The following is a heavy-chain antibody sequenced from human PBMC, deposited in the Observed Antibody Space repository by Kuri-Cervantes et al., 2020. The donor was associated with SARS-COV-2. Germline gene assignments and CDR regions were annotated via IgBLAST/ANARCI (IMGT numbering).Heavy chain of an antibody. CDR2: IIPIFGST. D-gene: IGHD3-22*01. V-gene: IGHV1-69*05. CDR1: GGTISSSA. J-gene: IGHJ4*02. CDR3: ATKDYYGNSGYNY. Sequence: SVKVSCKAGGTISSSAISWVRQAPREGLEWMGGIIPIFGSTHFAQKFQGRLTITTDGSTSTAYMELSSLRSDDTAFYYCATKDYYGNSGYNYWGQGTLVTVSS.